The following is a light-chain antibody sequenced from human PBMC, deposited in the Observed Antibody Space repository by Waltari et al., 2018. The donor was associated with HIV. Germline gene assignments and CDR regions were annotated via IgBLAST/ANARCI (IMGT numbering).Light chain of an antibody. J-gene: IGLJ3*02. CDR2: VDIDGSH. Sequence: QLLLTQPPSASASLGPSVHLTCTLSSGHSTYALAWHQQQPGTGPRYLMKVDIDGSHTRGDGVPDRFSGSTSGADHYLTISSLQSEDEADYYCQAWGTGIRVFGGGTKLTVL. CDR3: QAWGTGIRV. V-gene: IGLV4-69*01. CDR1: SGHSTYA.